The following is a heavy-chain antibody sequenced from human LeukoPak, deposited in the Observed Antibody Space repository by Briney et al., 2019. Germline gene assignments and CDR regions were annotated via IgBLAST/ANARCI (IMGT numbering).Heavy chain of an antibody. J-gene: IGHJ3*02. V-gene: IGHV3-21*01. CDR1: GFSFSSYS. Sequence: GGSLRLSCAASGFSFSSYSMNWVRQAPGKGLGWVSSISSSSSYKYYADSVKGRFTISRDNAENSLDLQMNSLTAEDTAVYYCAKGAPGGGTTGAFDIWGQGTMVTVSS. CDR2: ISSSSSYK. D-gene: IGHD1-1*01. CDR3: AKGAPGGGTTGAFDI.